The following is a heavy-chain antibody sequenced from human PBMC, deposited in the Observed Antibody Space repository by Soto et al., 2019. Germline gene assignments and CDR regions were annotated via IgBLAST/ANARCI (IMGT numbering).Heavy chain of an antibody. CDR2: IYHTGST. CDR3: ARATGTLRSRNCDY. CDR1: GGSISTVGHY. Sequence: SETLSLTCSVSGGSISTVGHYWTWIRQPPGKGLEWIGSIYHTGSTYYSKSLRSRLTMSVDTSKSQFSLRLSSVAAADTAVYYCARATGTLRSRNCDYWGQGSLVTVSS. J-gene: IGHJ4*02. V-gene: IGHV4-31*03. D-gene: IGHD1-1*01.